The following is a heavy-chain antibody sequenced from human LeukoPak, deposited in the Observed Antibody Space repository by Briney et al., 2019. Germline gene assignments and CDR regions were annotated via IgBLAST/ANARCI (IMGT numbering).Heavy chain of an antibody. J-gene: IGHJ5*02. V-gene: IGHV3-21*04. Sequence: PGGSLRLSCAASGFTFSSHSMTWVRQAPGKGLEWVSSISSSSNYIYYADSVKGRFTISRDNAKNSLYLQANSLRAEDTALYYCAKARGYSSSSENNWFDPWGQGTLVTVSS. CDR1: GFTFSSHS. D-gene: IGHD6-6*01. CDR3: AKARGYSSSSENNWFDP. CDR2: ISSSSNYI.